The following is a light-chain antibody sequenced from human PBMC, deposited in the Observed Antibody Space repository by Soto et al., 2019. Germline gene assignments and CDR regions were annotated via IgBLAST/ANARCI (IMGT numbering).Light chain of an antibody. CDR3: QHYGNSPPFT. Sequence: EIVVTQSPGTLSLSPGERATLSCRASQSVSSSYLAWYQQKPGQAPRLLIYGASSRATGIPDRFSGSGSGTDFTLTISRLEPEDFAVYFCQHYGNSPPFTFGQGTKVESK. CDR1: QSVSSSY. J-gene: IGKJ2*01. V-gene: IGKV3-20*01. CDR2: GAS.